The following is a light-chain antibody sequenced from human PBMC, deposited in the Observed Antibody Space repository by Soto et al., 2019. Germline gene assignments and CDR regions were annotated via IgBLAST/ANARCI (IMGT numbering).Light chain of an antibody. J-gene: IGKJ4*01. Sequence: IVLTQSPGTLSLSPGERATLSCRASQSVGTYLAWYQQKPGQAPRLLIYGASSRATGIPDRFSGSGSGTDFTLTISRLEPEDFAVYSCQQYVSIPLTFGGGTKVDIK. CDR1: QSVGTY. CDR2: GAS. V-gene: IGKV3-20*01. CDR3: QQYVSIPLT.